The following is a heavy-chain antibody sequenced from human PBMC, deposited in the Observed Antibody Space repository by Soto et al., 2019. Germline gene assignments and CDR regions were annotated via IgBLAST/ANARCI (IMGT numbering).Heavy chain of an antibody. Sequence: GGSLRLSCAASGFIFSSYAIHWVRQAPGKGLEWVAVISYDGRNKYYGDTVKGRFTISRDNSKNTLYMQMNSLRAEDTAVYYCARDRYYDILTGYYDNWFDPWGQGTLVNVSS. CDR3: ARDRYYDILTGYYDNWFDP. J-gene: IGHJ5*02. D-gene: IGHD3-9*01. V-gene: IGHV3-30*04. CDR1: GFIFSSYA. CDR2: ISYDGRNK.